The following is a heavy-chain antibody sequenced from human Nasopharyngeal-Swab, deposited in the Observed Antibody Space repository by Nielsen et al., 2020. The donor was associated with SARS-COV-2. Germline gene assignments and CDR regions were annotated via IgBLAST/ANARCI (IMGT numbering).Heavy chain of an antibody. D-gene: IGHD6-13*01. V-gene: IGHV3-11*01. CDR1: GFTFSDYY. CDR3: ARDFGAPSSSWYDGDWFDP. Sequence: GESLKISCAASGFTFSDYYMSWIRQAPGKGPEWVSYISSSGSTIYYADSVKGRFTISRDNAKNSLYLQMNSLRAEDTAVYYCARDFGAPSSSWYDGDWFDPWGRGTLVTVSS. CDR2: ISSSGSTI. J-gene: IGHJ5*02.